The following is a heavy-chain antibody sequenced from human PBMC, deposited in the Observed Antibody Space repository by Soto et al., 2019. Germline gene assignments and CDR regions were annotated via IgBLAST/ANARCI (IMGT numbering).Heavy chain of an antibody. CDR3: AIEPNYFDY. Sequence: QVQLVQSGAEVKKAGASVKVSCKASGYTFTSYGISWVRHAPGQGLEWMGWISAYNGNTNYAQKLQGRVTMTTETTTSTAYMELRCLRSDDKAVYYCAIEPNYFDYWGQGPLVTVSS. CDR2: ISAYNGNT. J-gene: IGHJ4*02. V-gene: IGHV1-18*01. CDR1: GYTFTSYG.